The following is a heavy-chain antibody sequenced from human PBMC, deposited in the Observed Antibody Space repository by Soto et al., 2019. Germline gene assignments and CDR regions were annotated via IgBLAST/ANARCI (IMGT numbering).Heavy chain of an antibody. CDR2: IYYSGST. V-gene: IGHV4-31*03. D-gene: IGHD2-15*01. CDR3: ARVLDEVVVAAMFDP. J-gene: IGHJ5*02. Sequence: SETLSLTCTVSGGSISSGGYYWSWIRQHPGKGLEWIGYIYYSGSTYYNPSLKSRVTISVDTSKNQFSLKLSSVTAADTAVYYCARVLDEVVVAAMFDPWGQGTLVTVSS. CDR1: GGSISSGGYY.